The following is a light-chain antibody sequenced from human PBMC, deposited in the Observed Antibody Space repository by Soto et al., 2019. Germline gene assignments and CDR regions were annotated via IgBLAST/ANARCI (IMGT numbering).Light chain of an antibody. V-gene: IGKV3-20*01. CDR2: GAS. J-gene: IGKJ4*01. CDR3: QQYDSSPLT. CDR1: QSVSSSY. Sequence: EIVLTQSPGTLSLSPGERATLSCRASQSVSSSYLAWYQQKPGQAPRLPIYGASSMATGIPDRFSGSGSGTDFTLTISRLEPEDFAVYYCQQYDSSPLTFGGGTKVEIK.